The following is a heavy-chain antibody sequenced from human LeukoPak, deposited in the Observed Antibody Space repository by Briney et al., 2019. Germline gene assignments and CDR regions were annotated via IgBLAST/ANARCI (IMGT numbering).Heavy chain of an antibody. D-gene: IGHD6-13*01. J-gene: IGHJ3*02. CDR2: TYYRSKWYN. CDR3: ARRPAGTGAFDI. Sequence: SQTLSLTCAISGDSVSSNSAAWDWIRQSPSRGLEWLGRTYYRSKWYNEYATSVRSRITINPDTPKNQFSLQLKSVTPEDTAVYYCARRPAGTGAFDIWDQGTMVTVSS. CDR1: GDSVSSNSAA. V-gene: IGHV6-1*01.